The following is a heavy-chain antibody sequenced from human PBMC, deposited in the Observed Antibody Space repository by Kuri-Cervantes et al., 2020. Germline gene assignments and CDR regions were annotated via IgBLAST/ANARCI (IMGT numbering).Heavy chain of an antibody. J-gene: IGHJ6*03. V-gene: IGHV3-23*01. CDR1: GFTFSSYA. CDR3: AKRGSESYYYYYYMDV. D-gene: IGHD3-10*01. CDR2: ISSSGGST. Sequence: GESLKISCAASGFTFSSYAMSWVRQAPGKGLEWVSAISSSGGSTYYADSVKGRFTISRDNSKNTLYLQMNSLRAEDTAVYYCAKRGSESYYYYYYMDVWGKGTTVTVSS.